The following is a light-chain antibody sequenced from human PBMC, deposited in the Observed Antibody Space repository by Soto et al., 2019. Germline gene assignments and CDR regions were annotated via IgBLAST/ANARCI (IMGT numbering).Light chain of an antibody. CDR2: GVA. CDR3: QQYDESPI. Sequence: EIVLTQSPDTLSLSPGERASLSCRVSQSVSSNYLAWYQQTPGQAPRLLIYGVATRATGIPDRFRGSGYGTDFTLTITRLEPEDSAVYWCQQYDESPIFGGGTKVEIK. CDR1: QSVSSNY. J-gene: IGKJ4*01. V-gene: IGKV3-20*01.